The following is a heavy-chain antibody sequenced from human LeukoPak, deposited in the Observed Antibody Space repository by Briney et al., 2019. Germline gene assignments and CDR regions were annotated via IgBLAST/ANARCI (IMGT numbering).Heavy chain of an antibody. Sequence: SVNVSCKASGGTFSSYAISWVRQAPGQGLEWMGGIIPIFGTANYAQKFQGRVTITADESTSTAYMELSSLRSEDTAVYYCARYPITMKGFDYWGQGTLVTVSS. CDR2: IIPIFGTA. D-gene: IGHD3-22*01. CDR1: GGTFSSYA. CDR3: ARYPITMKGFDY. J-gene: IGHJ4*02. V-gene: IGHV1-69*13.